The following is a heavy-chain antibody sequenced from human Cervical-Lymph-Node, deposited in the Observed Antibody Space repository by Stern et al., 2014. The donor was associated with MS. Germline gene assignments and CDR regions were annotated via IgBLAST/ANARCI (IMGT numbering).Heavy chain of an antibody. Sequence: QVTLKESGPTLVKPTQTVTLTCTLSGFSVTTAGVGVGWICQPPGKALEWLALLYLGDDKLYNPSLKNRLTITKDTSKNQVVLTMTNVDPVDTATYYCAHSRVKYCRGGTCYSSLFDYWGQGTLVTVSS. CDR2: LYLGDDK. D-gene: IGHD2-15*01. V-gene: IGHV2-5*02. CDR1: GFSVTTAGVG. J-gene: IGHJ4*02. CDR3: AHSRVKYCRGGTCYSSLFDY.